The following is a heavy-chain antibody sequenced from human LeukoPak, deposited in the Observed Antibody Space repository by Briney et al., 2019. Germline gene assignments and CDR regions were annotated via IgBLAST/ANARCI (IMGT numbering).Heavy chain of an antibody. V-gene: IGHV1-8*01. Sequence: ASVKVSCKASGYTFTSYDINWVRQATGQGLEWMGWMNPNSANTGYVQKFQGRVTITRNTSISTAYMELSSLRSEDTAVYYCATGNSSTSSDFDYWGQGTLVTVSS. CDR2: MNPNSANT. J-gene: IGHJ4*02. CDR1: GYTFTSYD. D-gene: IGHD2-2*01. CDR3: ATGNSSTSSDFDY.